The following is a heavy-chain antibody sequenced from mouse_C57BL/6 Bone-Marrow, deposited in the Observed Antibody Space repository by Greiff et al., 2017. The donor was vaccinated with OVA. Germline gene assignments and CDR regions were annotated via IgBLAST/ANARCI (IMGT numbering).Heavy chain of an antibody. CDR3: TSYCNFDY. V-gene: IGHV14-4*01. D-gene: IGHD6-5*01. J-gene: IGHJ2*01. CDR1: GFNIKDDY. CDR2: IDPANGDT. Sequence: VQLQQSGAELVRPGASVKLSCTASGFNIKDDYMHWVKQRPEQGLEWIGWIDPANGDTENASKFQGKATITADTSSNTAYLQLSSLTSEDTAVYYCTSYCNFDYWGQGTTLTVSS.